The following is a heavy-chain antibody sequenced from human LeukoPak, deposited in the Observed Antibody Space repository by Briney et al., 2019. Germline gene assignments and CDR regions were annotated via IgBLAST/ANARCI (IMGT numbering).Heavy chain of an antibody. CDR3: ARDPGYSSTGVDAFDI. Sequence: PGGSLRLSCAASGFTFSSYSMNWVRQAPGKGLEWVSYISSSSSTIYYADSVKGRFTISRDNAKNSLYLQMNSLRDEDTAVYYCARDPGYSSTGVDAFDIWGRGTMVTVSS. V-gene: IGHV3-48*02. J-gene: IGHJ3*02. CDR2: ISSSSSTI. D-gene: IGHD6-13*01. CDR1: GFTFSSYS.